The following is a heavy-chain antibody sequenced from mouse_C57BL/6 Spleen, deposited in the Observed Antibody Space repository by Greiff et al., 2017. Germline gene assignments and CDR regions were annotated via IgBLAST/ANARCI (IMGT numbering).Heavy chain of an antibody. D-gene: IGHD3-2*02. J-gene: IGHJ2*01. CDR1: GYTFTSYW. CDR3: ARGTMGTPQATFDY. CDR2: IDPSDSYT. Sequence: QVQLQQPGAELVKPGASVKLSCKASGYTFTSYWMQWVKQRPGQGLEWIGEIDPSDSYTNYNQKFKGKATLTVDTSSSTAYMQLSSLTSVDSAGYYCARGTMGTPQATFDYWGQGTTLTVSS. V-gene: IGHV1-50*01.